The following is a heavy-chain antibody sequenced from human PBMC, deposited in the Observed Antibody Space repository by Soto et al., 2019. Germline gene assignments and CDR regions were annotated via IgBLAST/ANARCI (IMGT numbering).Heavy chain of an antibody. CDR2: ISYDGSNK. CDR1: GFTFSSYG. D-gene: IGHD1-26*01. CDR3: AKDSATWENLIDY. Sequence: QVQLVESGGGVVQPGRSLRLSCAASGFTFSSYGMHWVRQAPGKGLEWVAVISYDGSNKYYADSVKGRFTISRDNSKNTLYLQMNSLRAEDTAVYYCAKDSATWENLIDYWGQGTLVTVSS. J-gene: IGHJ4*02. V-gene: IGHV3-30*18.